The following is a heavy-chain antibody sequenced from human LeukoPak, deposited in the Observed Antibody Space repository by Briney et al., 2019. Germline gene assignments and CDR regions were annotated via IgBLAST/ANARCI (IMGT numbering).Heavy chain of an antibody. CDR2: ISSSSSTT. V-gene: IGHV3-48*01. D-gene: IGHD2-15*01. Sequence: GGSLRLSCAASGFTFSSYSMNWVRQAPGKGLEWVSYISSSSSTTYYADSVKGRFTISRDNAKNSLYLQMNSLRAEDTAVYYCASSNTGHIVVVPIIDYWGQGTLVTVSS. CDR3: ASSNTGHIVVVPIIDY. CDR1: GFTFSSYS. J-gene: IGHJ4*02.